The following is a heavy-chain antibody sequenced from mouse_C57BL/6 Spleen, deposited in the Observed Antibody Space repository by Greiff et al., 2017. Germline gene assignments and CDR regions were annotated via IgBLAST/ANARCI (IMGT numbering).Heavy chain of an antibody. Sequence: QVQLQQSGPGLVAPSQSLSITCTVSGFSLTSYAISWVRQPPGKGLEWLGVIWTGGGTNYNSALKSRLSISKDNSKSQVFLKMNSLQTDDTARYYCARNNYGSSHWYLDDWGKGTTVTVSS. CDR1: GFSLTSYA. V-gene: IGHV2-9-1*01. CDR3: ARNNYGSSHWYLDD. CDR2: IWTGGGT. J-gene: IGHJ1*03. D-gene: IGHD1-1*01.